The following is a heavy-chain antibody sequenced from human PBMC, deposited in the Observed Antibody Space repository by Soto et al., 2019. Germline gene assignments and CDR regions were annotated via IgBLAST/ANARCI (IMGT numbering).Heavy chain of an antibody. V-gene: IGHV1-46*01. CDR2: INPSGGRT. D-gene: IGHD3-3*01. Sequence: ASVKVSCKASGYTFTHHYIHWVRQAPGQGLDWVGVINPSGGRTNYAQKLQGRVTMTTDTSTSTAYMELRSLGSDDTAVYYCARDRGPYYDFWSGYYWFDPWGQGTLVTVSS. CDR1: GYTFTHHY. J-gene: IGHJ5*02. CDR3: ARDRGPYYDFWSGYYWFDP.